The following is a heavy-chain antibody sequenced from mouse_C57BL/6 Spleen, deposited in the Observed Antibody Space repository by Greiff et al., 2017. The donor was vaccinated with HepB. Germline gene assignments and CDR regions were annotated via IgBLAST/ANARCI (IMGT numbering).Heavy chain of an antibody. J-gene: IGHJ3*01. V-gene: IGHV1-26*01. D-gene: IGHD1-1*01. CDR3: ARGEGLLRYLLGY. Sequence: EVQLQQSGPELVKPGASVKISCKASGYTFTDYYMNWVKQSHGKSLEWIGDINPNNGGTSYNQKFKGKATLTVDKSSSTAYMELRSLTSEDSAVYYCARGEGLLRYLLGYWGQGTLVTVSA. CDR2: INPNNGGT. CDR1: GYTFTDYY.